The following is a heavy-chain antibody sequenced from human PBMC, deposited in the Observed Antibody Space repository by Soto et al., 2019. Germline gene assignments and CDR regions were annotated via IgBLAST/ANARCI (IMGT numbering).Heavy chain of an antibody. CDR1: GGSFSGYY. D-gene: IGHD6-13*01. CDR2: INHSGST. Sequence: PSETLSLTCAVYGGSFSGYYCIWILQPPGKGLEWIGEINHSGSTNYNPSLKSRVTISVDTSKNQFSLKLSSVTAADTAVYYCARGPVARSSSWYKVDNWFDPWGQGTLVTVSS. CDR3: ARGPVARSSSWYKVDNWFDP. V-gene: IGHV4-34*01. J-gene: IGHJ5*02.